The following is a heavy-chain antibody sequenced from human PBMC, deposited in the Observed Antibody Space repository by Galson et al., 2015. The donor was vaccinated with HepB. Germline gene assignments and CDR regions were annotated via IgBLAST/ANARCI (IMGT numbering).Heavy chain of an antibody. CDR2: ISGSGGST. Sequence: SLRLSCAASGFTFSSYAMSWVRQAPGKGLEWVSAISGSGGSTYYADSVKGRFTISRDNSKNTLYLQMNSLRAEDTAVYYCAKDGAVSYGDYDGGWFDPWGQGTLVTVST. J-gene: IGHJ5*02. CDR1: GFTFSSYA. V-gene: IGHV3-23*01. CDR3: AKDGAVSYGDYDGGWFDP. D-gene: IGHD4-17*01.